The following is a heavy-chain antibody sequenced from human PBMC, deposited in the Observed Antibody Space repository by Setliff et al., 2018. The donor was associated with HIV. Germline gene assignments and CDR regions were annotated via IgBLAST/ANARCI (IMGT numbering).Heavy chain of an antibody. D-gene: IGHD3-16*01. J-gene: IGHJ4*02. CDR1: GFTFSSYA. CDR2: VSHDGRNK. Sequence: GGSLRLSCASSGFTFSSYALHWVRQAPGKGLEWVAGVSHDGRNKYYGDSVKGRFTVSRDNSKNTLLLQVGSLRPEDSAMYYCAKGDKQLTSRRGRQYFEDWGQGTLVTVSS. CDR3: AKGDKQLTSRRGRQYFED. V-gene: IGHV3-30*04.